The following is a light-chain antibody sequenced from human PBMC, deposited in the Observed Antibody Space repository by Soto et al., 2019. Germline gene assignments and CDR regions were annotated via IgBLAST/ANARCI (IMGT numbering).Light chain of an antibody. V-gene: IGKV1-5*03. CDR2: KAS. CDR1: QDIRNW. J-gene: IGKJ3*01. CDR3: QQCNSYRNFT. Sequence: DIQMTQSPSTLSASVGDRVTITCRASQDIRNWLAWFQQKPGKAPKLLIYKASNLESGVPSRFSGSGSGTEFTLTISSLQPDDSATYYCQQCNSYRNFTFGHGTTVDIK.